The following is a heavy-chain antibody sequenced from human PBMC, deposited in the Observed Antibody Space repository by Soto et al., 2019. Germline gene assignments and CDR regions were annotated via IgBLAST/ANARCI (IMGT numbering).Heavy chain of an antibody. CDR1: GGSFMGYY. D-gene: IGHD3-10*01. Sequence: SETLSLTCAVYGGSFMGYYWSWSRQPPGKGLEWIGEINHSGSTNYNPSLKSRVTISVDTSKNQFSLKLSSVTAADTTVYYGAREVLLWFGELFGSDYCGMDVWGQGTTVTVSS. CDR3: AREVLLWFGELFGSDYCGMDV. V-gene: IGHV4-34*01. J-gene: IGHJ6*02. CDR2: INHSGST.